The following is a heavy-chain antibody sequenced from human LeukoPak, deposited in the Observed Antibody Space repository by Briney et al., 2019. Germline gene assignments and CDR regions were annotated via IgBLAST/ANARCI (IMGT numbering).Heavy chain of an antibody. CDR2: LNPNNGYT. D-gene: IGHD7-27*01. V-gene: IGHV1-2*06. CDR3: ARDLSSTSNWEFDC. J-gene: IGHJ4*02. Sequence: GASVKVSCKTSGYTFIDYFIHWVRQAPGQGLEWMGRLNPNNGYTFYTEEFQGRVTMTRDTSISTAYMELSRLTSDDTALYYCARDLSSTSNWEFDCWGQGTLVTVSS. CDR1: GYTFIDYF.